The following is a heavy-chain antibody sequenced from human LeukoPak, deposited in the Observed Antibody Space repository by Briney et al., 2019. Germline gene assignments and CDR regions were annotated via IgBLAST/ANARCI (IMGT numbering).Heavy chain of an antibody. CDR2: ISYDGSNK. J-gene: IGHJ4*02. CDR3: TRSIYCSSTNCQDY. CDR1: GFTFSSYA. Sequence: GGSLRLSCAASGFTFSSYAMHWVRQAPGKGLEWVAVISYDGSNKYYADSVKGRFTISRDNSKNTLYLQMNSLRAEDTAIYYCTRSIYCSSTNCQDYWGQGILVIVSS. D-gene: IGHD2-2*01. V-gene: IGHV3-30*04.